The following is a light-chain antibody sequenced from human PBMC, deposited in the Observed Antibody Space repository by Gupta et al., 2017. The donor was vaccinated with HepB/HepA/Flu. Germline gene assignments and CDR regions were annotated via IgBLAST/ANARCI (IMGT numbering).Light chain of an antibody. J-gene: IGLJ2*01. V-gene: IGLV1-47*02. CDR3: VAWDKSLSGFV. CDR2: NDN. Sequence: QSVLTQPPSASGNPGQTVTISCSGSSSNIENDNVYWYQQLPGTAPKLLIYNDNKRPSGVPDRFSGSKSGTSASLDITGLRSEDEADYYCVAWDKSLSGFVFGAGTRLTVL. CDR1: SSNIENDN.